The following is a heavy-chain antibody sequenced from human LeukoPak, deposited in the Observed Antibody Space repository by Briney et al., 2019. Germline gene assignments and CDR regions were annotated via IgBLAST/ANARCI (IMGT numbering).Heavy chain of an antibody. CDR1: GFTFSSYA. V-gene: IGHV3-23*01. CDR3: AKDLKNYYGSGSYFDY. CDR2: ISGSGGST. Sequence: PGGSLRLSCAASGFTFSSYAMSWVRQAPGKGLEWVSAISGSGGSTYYADSVKGRFTISRDNSKNTLYLQMNSLRAEDTAVYYCAKDLKNYYGSGSYFDYWGQGTLATVSS. J-gene: IGHJ4*02. D-gene: IGHD3-10*01.